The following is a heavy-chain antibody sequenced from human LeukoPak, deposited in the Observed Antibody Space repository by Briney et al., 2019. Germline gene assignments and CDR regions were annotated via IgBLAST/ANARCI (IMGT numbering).Heavy chain of an antibody. J-gene: IGHJ5*02. CDR1: GYTFTNYG. V-gene: IGHV1-18*01. CDR3: AKYYYDSSEGLSGFDP. D-gene: IGHD3-3*01. Sequence: ASVNVSCKASGYTFTNYGIVWVRQAPGQGLEWMGWISAYNGNTNYAQKLQGRVTMTTETSTSTAYMELRSLKSDDTAVYYCAKYYYDSSEGLSGFDPWGQGTLVTVSS. CDR2: ISAYNGNT.